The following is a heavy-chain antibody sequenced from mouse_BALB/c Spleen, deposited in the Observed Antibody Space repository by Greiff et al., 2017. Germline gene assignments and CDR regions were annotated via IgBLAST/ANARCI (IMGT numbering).Heavy chain of an antibody. V-gene: IGHV1S56*01. Sequence: QVHVKQSGPELVKPGASVSISCKASGYTFTSYYIHWVKQRPGQGLEWIGWIYPGNVNTKYNEKFKGKATLTADKSSSTAYMQLSSLTSEDSAVYFCARGRVYGYDVAYFDYWGQGTTLTVSS. CDR3: ARGRVYGYDVAYFDY. J-gene: IGHJ2*01. CDR1: GYTFTSYY. D-gene: IGHD2-2*01. CDR2: IYPGNVNT.